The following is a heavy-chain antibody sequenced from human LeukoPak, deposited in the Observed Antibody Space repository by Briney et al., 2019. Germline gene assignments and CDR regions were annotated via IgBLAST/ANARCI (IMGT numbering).Heavy chain of an antibody. CDR1: GFTFSSYG. D-gene: IGHD1-26*01. V-gene: IGHV3-33*01. J-gene: IGHJ3*02. Sequence: GGSLRLSCAASGFTFSSYGMHWVRQAPGKGLEWVAVIWYDGSNKYYADSVKGRFTISRDNAKNSLYLQMNSLRAEDTAVYYCARDIILGIVGARKGGWSAFDIWGQGTMVTVSS. CDR2: IWYDGSNK. CDR3: ARDIILGIVGARKGGWSAFDI.